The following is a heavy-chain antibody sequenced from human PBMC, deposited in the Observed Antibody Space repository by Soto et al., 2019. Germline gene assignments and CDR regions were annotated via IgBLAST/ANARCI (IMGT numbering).Heavy chain of an antibody. CDR1: GFTFSDHY. J-gene: IGHJ3*02. CDR2: IRKKANSYTT. Sequence: EVQLVESGGGLVQPGASLRLSCAASGFTFSDHYMDWVRQAPGEGLEWVGLIRKKANSYTTEYDASVKGRFIISRDDSNNSLYLQMNSLKTERTAVYYWARSESYNAFAIWGQVTMVTVSS. V-gene: IGHV3-72*01. D-gene: IGHD1-26*01. CDR3: ARSESYNAFAI.